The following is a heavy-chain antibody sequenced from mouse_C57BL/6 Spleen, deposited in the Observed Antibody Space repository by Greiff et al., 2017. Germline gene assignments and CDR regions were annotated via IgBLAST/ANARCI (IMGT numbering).Heavy chain of an antibody. CDR3: ARDPLYSNYDYYAMDY. CDR1: GYSITSGYY. Sequence: EVKLLESGPGLVKPSQSLSLTCSVTGYSITSGYYWNWIRQFPGNKLEWMGYISYDGSNNYNPSLKNRISITRDTSKNQFFLKLNSVTTEDTATYYCARDPLYSNYDYYAMDYWGQGTSVTVSS. D-gene: IGHD2-5*01. J-gene: IGHJ4*01. V-gene: IGHV3-6*01. CDR2: ISYDGSN.